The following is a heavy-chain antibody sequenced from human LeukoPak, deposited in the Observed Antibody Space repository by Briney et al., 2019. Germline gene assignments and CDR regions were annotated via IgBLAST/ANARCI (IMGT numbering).Heavy chain of an antibody. CDR3: AKKYSTGLDP. CDR2: ISGSGSNT. D-gene: IGHD1-26*01. J-gene: IGHJ5*02. V-gene: IGHV3-23*01. Sequence: GGSLRLSCAASGFSFSSDAMSWVRQAPGKGLEWVSDISGSGSNTYYADSVKGRFTISRDNSKNTLYLQMNSLTVEDTAVYYCAKKYSTGLDPWGQGTLVTVSS. CDR1: GFSFSSDA.